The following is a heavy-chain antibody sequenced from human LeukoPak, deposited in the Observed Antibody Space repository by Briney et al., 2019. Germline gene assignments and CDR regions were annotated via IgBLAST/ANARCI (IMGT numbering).Heavy chain of an antibody. CDR1: GFTFSSYG. J-gene: IGHJ6*02. Sequence: GGSLRLSCAASGFTFSSYGMHWVRQAPGKGLEWVAVISYDGSNKCCADSVKGRFTISRDNSKNTLYLQMNSLRAEDTAVYYCAKDGSAYYDFWSGYSTGYYYYGMDVWGQGTTVTVSS. V-gene: IGHV3-30*18. D-gene: IGHD3-3*01. CDR3: AKDGSAYYDFWSGYSTGYYYYGMDV. CDR2: ISYDGSNK.